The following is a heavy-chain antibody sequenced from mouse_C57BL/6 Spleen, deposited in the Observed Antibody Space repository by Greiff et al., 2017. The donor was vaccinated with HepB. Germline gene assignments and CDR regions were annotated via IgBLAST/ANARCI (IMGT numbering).Heavy chain of an antibody. CDR3: ARAGETWFAY. V-gene: IGHV3-1*01. CDR1: GYSITSGYD. Sequence: EVQLQQSGPGMVKPSQSLSLTCTVTGYSITSGYDWHWIRHFPGNKLEWMGYISYSGSTNYNPSLKSRISITHDTSKNHFFLKLNSVTTEDTATYYCARAGETWFAYWGHGTLVTVSA. D-gene: IGHD3-1*01. J-gene: IGHJ3*01. CDR2: ISYSGST.